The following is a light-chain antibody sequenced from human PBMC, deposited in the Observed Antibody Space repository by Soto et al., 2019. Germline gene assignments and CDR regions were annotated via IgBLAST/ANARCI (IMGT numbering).Light chain of an antibody. Sequence: EIVMTQSPATLSVSPGERATLSCRASQSVSSNLAWYQQKPGQAPRLLIYGASTRATGIPARFSGSGSGTDFTLTISSLHSEDFAVYYCQQYNNWPQTFGQGTKVEIK. CDR2: GAS. V-gene: IGKV3-15*01. CDR1: QSVSSN. J-gene: IGKJ1*01. CDR3: QQYNNWPQT.